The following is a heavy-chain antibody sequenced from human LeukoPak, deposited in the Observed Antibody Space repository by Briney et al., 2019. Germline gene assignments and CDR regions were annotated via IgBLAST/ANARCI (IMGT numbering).Heavy chain of an antibody. CDR2: IYYSGST. D-gene: IGHD3-3*01. J-gene: IGHJ5*02. CDR1: GGSISSSSYY. CDR3: ARRFLTIDNWFDP. Sequence: SETLSLTCTVSGGSISSSSYYWGWIRQPPGKGLEWIGSIYYSGSTYYNPSLKSRVTISVDTSKNQFSLKLSSVTAADTAGYYCARRFLTIDNWFDPWGQGTLVTVSS. V-gene: IGHV4-39*01.